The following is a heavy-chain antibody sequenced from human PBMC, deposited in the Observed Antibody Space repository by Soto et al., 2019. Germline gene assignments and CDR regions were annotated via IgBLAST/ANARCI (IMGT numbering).Heavy chain of an antibody. Sequence: GGPLSLSCAASGFTFSSHAMSWVRQAPGKGLEWASAISGSGDSTYDADSVKGRFTISRDNSKNTLYLQMNSLRAEDTAVYYCAKGIYSYGYNSFDYWSQGTLVTVSS. CDR2: ISGSGDST. CDR3: AKGIYSYGYNSFDY. J-gene: IGHJ4*02. V-gene: IGHV3-23*01. CDR1: GFTFSSHA. D-gene: IGHD5-18*01.